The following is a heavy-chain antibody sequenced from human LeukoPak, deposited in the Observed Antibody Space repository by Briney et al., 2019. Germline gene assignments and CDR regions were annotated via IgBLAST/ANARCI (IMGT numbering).Heavy chain of an antibody. J-gene: IGHJ4*02. D-gene: IGHD3-22*01. V-gene: IGHV4-30-2*01. CDR2: IYHSGST. Sequence: HSETLSLTCAVPGGSISSGGYSWSWIRQPPGKGLEWIGYIYHSGSTYYNPSLESRVTISVDRSKSQFSLKLSSVTAADTAVYYCASSYDSSGYYYDYWGQGTLVTVSS. CDR1: GGSISSGGYS. CDR3: ASSYDSSGYYYDY.